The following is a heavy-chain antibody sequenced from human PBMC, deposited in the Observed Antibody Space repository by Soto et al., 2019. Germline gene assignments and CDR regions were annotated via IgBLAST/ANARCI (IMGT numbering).Heavy chain of an antibody. Sequence: GASVKVSCKASGGTFSSYSISWVLQAPGQGLEWMGGIIPIFGTANYAQKFQGRVTITADESTSTAYMELSSLRSEDTAVYYCARDTNSAPPYDSSGYFLRPYYYYGMDVWGQGTTVTVSS. J-gene: IGHJ6*02. CDR3: ARDTNSAPPYDSSGYFLRPYYYYGMDV. V-gene: IGHV1-69*13. CDR2: IIPIFGTA. D-gene: IGHD3-22*01. CDR1: GGTFSSYS.